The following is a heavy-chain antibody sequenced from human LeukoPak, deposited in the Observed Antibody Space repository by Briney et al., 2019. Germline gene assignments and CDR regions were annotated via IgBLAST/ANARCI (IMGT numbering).Heavy chain of an antibody. J-gene: IGHJ4*02. CDR1: GFTFSSYW. D-gene: IGHD6-19*01. CDR3: ARDVSYSSGWGFDY. V-gene: IGHV3-74*01. Sequence: GGSLRLSCAAAGFTFSSYWMHWVRQAPGRGLVWVSRINSDGSSTSYADSVKGRFTIARDNAKNSLYLQMNSLRAEDTAVYYCARDVSYSSGWGFDYWGQGTLVTVSS. CDR2: INSDGSST.